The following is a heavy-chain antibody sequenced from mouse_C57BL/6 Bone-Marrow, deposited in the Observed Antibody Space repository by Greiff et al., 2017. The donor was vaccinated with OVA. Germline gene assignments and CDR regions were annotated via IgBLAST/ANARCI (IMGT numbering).Heavy chain of an antibody. Sequence: VQLQQPGAELVRPGTSVKLSCKASGYTLTSYWMHWVKQRPGQGLEWIGVIDPSDSYTNYNQKFKGKATLTVDTSSSTAYMQLSILTSEDSAVYYCARWGYDYAWFAYWGQETLVTVSA. D-gene: IGHD2-4*01. CDR3: ARWGYDYAWFAY. CDR2: IDPSDSYT. J-gene: IGHJ3*01. CDR1: GYTLTSYW. V-gene: IGHV1-59*01.